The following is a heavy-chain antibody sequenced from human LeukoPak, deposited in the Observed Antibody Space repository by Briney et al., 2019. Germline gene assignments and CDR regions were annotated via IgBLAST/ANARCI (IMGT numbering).Heavy chain of an antibody. CDR1: GFTFSSYS. CDR3: VREDNGFDSAFDY. D-gene: IGHD5-12*01. Sequence: HPGGPLRLSCAASGFTFSSYSMYWVRQAPGKGLEWVANIKQDGSKKYYADSVKGRITISRDNAKNLVFLQMNSLRAEDTAVYYCVREDNGFDSAFDYWGHGTLVAVSS. CDR2: IKQDGSKK. J-gene: IGHJ4*01. V-gene: IGHV3-7*01.